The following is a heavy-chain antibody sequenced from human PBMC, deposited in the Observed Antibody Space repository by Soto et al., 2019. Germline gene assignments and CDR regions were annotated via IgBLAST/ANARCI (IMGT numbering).Heavy chain of an antibody. Sequence: QVQLVQSGAEVKKPGSSVKVSCKASGGTFSSYTISWVRQAPGQGLEWMGRIIPILGIANYAQKFQGRVTITADKSTSTAYMELSSLRSEDTAVYYCARDGAAYCGGDCYTSGGQGTLVTVSS. CDR2: IIPILGIA. CDR1: GGTFSSYT. V-gene: IGHV1-69*08. J-gene: IGHJ4*02. D-gene: IGHD2-21*02. CDR3: ARDGAAYCGGDCYTS.